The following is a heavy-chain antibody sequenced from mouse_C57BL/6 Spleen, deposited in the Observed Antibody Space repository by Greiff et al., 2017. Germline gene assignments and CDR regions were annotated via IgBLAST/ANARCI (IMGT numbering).Heavy chain of an antibody. D-gene: IGHD2-10*02. CDR3: ARRRYGNYVFDY. CDR2: IYPSDSET. J-gene: IGHJ2*01. CDR1: GYTFTSYW. Sequence: QVQLQQSGAELVRPGSSVKLSCKASGYTFTSYWMDWVKQRPGQGLEWIGNIYPSDSETHYNQKFKDKATLTVDKSSSTAYMQLSSLTSEDSAVYYCARRRYGNYVFDYWGQGTTLTVSS. V-gene: IGHV1-61*01.